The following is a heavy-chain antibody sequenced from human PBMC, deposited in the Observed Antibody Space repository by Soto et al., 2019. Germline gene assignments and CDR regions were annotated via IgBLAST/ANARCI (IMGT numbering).Heavy chain of an antibody. CDR2: ISGSGGST. V-gene: IGHV3-23*01. J-gene: IGHJ3*02. CDR3: AGSSGWYRAFDI. Sequence: EVQLLESGGGLVQPGGSLRLSCAASGFTFSSYAMSWVRQAPGKGLEWVSAISGSGGSTYYADSVKGRFTISRDNSKSTLYLQMNSLRAEDTAVYYCAGSSGWYRAFDIWGQGTMVTVSS. CDR1: GFTFSSYA. D-gene: IGHD6-19*01.